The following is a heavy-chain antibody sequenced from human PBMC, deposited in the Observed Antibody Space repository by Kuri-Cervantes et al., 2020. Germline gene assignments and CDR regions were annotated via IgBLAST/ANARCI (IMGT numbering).Heavy chain of an antibody. Sequence: SLKISCAASGFTFSSYSMNWVRQAPGKGLEWVSGISWNSGSIGYADSVKGRFTISRDNAKNSLYLQMNGLRAEDTALYYCAKEGYSSGWSRGGFDYWGQGTLVTVSS. CDR1: GFTFSSYS. CDR2: ISWNSGSI. CDR3: AKEGYSSGWSRGGFDY. D-gene: IGHD6-19*01. V-gene: IGHV3-9*01. J-gene: IGHJ4*02.